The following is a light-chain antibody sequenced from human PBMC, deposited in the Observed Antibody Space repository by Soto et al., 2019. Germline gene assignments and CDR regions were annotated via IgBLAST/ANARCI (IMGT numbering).Light chain of an antibody. CDR3: SSYTSSSTV. CDR2: DVS. Sequence: QSALTQPASVSGSPGQSITISCTGTSSDVGGYNYVSWYQQHPGKAPKLMIYDVSNRPSGVSNRFSGSKSGNTVFLTISGLQAEDEADYYCSSYTSSSTVFGGGTKLTVL. CDR1: SSDVGGYNY. J-gene: IGLJ2*01. V-gene: IGLV2-14*01.